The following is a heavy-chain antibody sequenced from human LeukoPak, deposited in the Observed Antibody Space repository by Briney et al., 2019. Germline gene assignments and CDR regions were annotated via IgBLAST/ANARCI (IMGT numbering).Heavy chain of an antibody. Sequence: GGSLRLSCAASGFTFSSYGMHWVRQAPGKGLEWVAFIRHDGSIKNYADSVKGRSTIFRDNSKNTLYLQMNSLRAEDTAVYYCAKDSLADIDYWGQGTLVTVSS. CDR2: IRHDGSIK. V-gene: IGHV3-30*02. CDR1: GFTFSSYG. J-gene: IGHJ4*02. CDR3: AKDSLADIDY. D-gene: IGHD3-16*01.